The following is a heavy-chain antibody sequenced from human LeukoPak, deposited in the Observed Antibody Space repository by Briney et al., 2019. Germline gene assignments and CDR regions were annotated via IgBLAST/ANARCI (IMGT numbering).Heavy chain of an antibody. CDR3: ARDFLSGRSGFEY. CDR1: GGTFSSYA. CDR2: IIPIFHTT. J-gene: IGHJ4*02. D-gene: IGHD6-19*01. Sequence: SVKVSCKASGGTFSSYAISWVRQVPGQGLEWMGRIIPIFHTTKYAQKFQGRVTITADKSTNTSHMELISLRSGDTAVYYCARDFLSGRSGFEYWGQGTVVTVSS. V-gene: IGHV1-69*06.